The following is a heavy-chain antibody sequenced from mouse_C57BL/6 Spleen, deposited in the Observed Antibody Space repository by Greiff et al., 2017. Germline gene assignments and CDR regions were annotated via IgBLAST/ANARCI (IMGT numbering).Heavy chain of an antibody. D-gene: IGHD2-4*01. J-gene: IGHJ3*01. CDR2: IYPRSGNT. CDR1: GYTFTSYG. V-gene: IGHV1-81*01. Sequence: VQLQQSGAELARPGASVKLSCKASGYTFTSYGISWVKQRPGQGLEWIGEIYPRSGNTYYNEKFKGKATLTADKSSSTAYMGLRSLTSEDSAVYYCARGEDYDYDVRAFGYWGQGALVTVAA. CDR3: ARGEDYDYDVRAFGY.